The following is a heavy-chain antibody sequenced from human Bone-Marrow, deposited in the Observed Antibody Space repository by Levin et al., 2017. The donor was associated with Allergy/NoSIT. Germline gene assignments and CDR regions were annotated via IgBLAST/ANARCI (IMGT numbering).Heavy chain of an antibody. Sequence: SQTLSLTCAISGDRVSSNTAAWNWLRQSPSRGLEWLGRTYYGSKWTNNYAVSVKSRITINPGTSKNQFSLQLNSVAPEDSAVYYCAREEGNYYGYWGQGTLVTVSS. V-gene: IGHV6-1*01. CDR3: AREEGNYYGY. D-gene: IGHD3-10*01. J-gene: IGHJ4*02. CDR2: TYYGSKWTN. CDR1: GDRVSSNTAA.